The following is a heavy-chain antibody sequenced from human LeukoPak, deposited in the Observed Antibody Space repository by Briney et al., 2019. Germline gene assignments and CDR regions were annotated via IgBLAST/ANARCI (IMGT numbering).Heavy chain of an antibody. CDR3: ARLDYGDHDY. V-gene: IGHV4-39*01. CDR1: GGSISSGSYY. D-gene: IGHD4-17*01. J-gene: IGHJ4*02. CDR2: IYYSGST. Sequence: SETLSLTCTVSGGSISSGSYYWGWIRQPPGKGLEWIGSIYYSGSTYYNPSLKSRVTISVDTSKNQLSLKLSSVTATDTAVYYCARLDYGDHDYWGQGTLVTVSS.